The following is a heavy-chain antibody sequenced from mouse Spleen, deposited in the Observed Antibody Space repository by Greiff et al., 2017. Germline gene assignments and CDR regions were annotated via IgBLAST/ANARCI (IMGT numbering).Heavy chain of an antibody. CDR2: ISSGGSYT. D-gene: IGHD1-1*01. Sequence: EVMLVESGGGLVKPGGSLKLSCAASGFTFSSYAMSWVRQTPEKRLEWVATISSGGSYTYYPDSVKGRFTISRDNAKNTLYLQMSSLRSEDTAMYYCARHALPTVGYFDVWGAGTTVTVSS. J-gene: IGHJ1*01. CDR1: GFTFSSYA. CDR3: ARHALPTVGYFDV. V-gene: IGHV5-9-3*01.